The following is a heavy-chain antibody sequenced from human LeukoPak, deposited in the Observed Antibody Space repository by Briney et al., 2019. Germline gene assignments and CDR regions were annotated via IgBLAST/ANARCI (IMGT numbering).Heavy chain of an antibody. CDR3: ARGRTGIDAFDI. Sequence: GGSLRLSCVASGFTFSSYWMSWVRQAPGKGLEWVANIKQDGSEKYYVDSVKGRFTISRDNAKNSLYLQMNGLRADDTAVYYCARGRTGIDAFDIWGQGTMLTVSS. CDR2: IKQDGSEK. CDR1: GFTFSSYW. V-gene: IGHV3-7*05. D-gene: IGHD7-27*01. J-gene: IGHJ3*02.